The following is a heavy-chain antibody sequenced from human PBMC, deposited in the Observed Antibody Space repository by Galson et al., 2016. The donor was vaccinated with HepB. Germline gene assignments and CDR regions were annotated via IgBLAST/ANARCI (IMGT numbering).Heavy chain of an antibody. D-gene: IGHD1-1*01. Sequence: TLSLTCSVSGGSISSGNYCWSWIRQPAGKGLDWVGRRCASGSTKYSPSLKSRVTISVDTSKSQFSLKLTSVTAADTAVYYCARTNSYVEPPNYYYFMDVWDKGTTVTVSS. CDR1: GGSISSGNYC. V-gene: IGHV4-61*02. J-gene: IGHJ6*03. CDR3: ARTNSYVEPPNYYYFMDV. CDR2: RCASGST.